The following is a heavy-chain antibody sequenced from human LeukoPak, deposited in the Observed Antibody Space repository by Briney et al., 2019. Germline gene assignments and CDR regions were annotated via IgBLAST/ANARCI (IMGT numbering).Heavy chain of an antibody. CDR3: AREWEPGYYFDY. V-gene: IGHV4-30-4*08. CDR2: IYYSGST. CDR1: GGSFSSGDYY. D-gene: IGHD1-26*01. Sequence: SQTLPLTCTVSGGSFSSGDYYWTWIRQPPGKGLEWIGYIYYSGSTYYNPSLKSRVTISVDTSKNQFSLRLTSVTAADTAVYYCAREWEPGYYFDYWGQGTLVSVSS. J-gene: IGHJ4*02.